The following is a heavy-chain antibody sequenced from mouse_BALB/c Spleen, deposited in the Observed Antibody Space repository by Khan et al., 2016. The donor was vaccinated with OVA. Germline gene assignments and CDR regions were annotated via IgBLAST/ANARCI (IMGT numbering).Heavy chain of an antibody. Sequence: EVQLKQSGPGLVKPSQSLSLTCTVTGYSITSDYAWNWIRQFPGNKLEWMGYISYSGTTSYNPSLKSRISITRDTSKNQFFLQLNSVTSEDTATXYCARQNYYGYAMDYWGQGTSVTVSS. V-gene: IGHV3-2*02. CDR3: ARQNYYGYAMDY. CDR1: GYSITSDYA. J-gene: IGHJ4*01. D-gene: IGHD1-1*01. CDR2: ISYSGTT.